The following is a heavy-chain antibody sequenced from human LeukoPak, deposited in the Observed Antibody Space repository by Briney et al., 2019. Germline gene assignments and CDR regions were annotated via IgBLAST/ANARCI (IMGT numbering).Heavy chain of an antibody. D-gene: IGHD1-26*01. CDR1: GDTFSSYA. CDR2: IIPIFGTA. J-gene: IGHJ4*02. CDR3: ARGPYSGSYDYYFDY. Sequence: ASVKVSCKASGDTFSSYAISWVREAPGQGLEWMGGIIPIFGTANYAQKFQGRVTITADEATSTAYMELSSLRSEDTAVYYCARGPYSGSYDYYFDYWGQGTLVTVSS. V-gene: IGHV1-69*13.